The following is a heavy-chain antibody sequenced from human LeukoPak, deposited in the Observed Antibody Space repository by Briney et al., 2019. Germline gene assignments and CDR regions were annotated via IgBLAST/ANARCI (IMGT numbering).Heavy chain of an antibody. CDR2: IYYSGST. Sequence: SETLSLTCTVSGGSISSYYWSWIRQPPGKGLEWIGYIYYSGSTNYNPSLKSRVTISVDTSKNQFSLKLSSVTAADTAVYYRARVYYGSGSYPPTSWFDPWGQGTLVTVSS. J-gene: IGHJ5*02. D-gene: IGHD3-10*01. V-gene: IGHV4-59*01. CDR1: GGSISSYY. CDR3: ARVYYGSGSYPPTSWFDP.